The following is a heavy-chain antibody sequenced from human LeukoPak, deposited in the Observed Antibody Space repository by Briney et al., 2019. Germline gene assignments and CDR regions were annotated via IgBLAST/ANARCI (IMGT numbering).Heavy chain of an antibody. CDR3: AKDGLRYFDWFWIDDYYYMDV. CDR2: ISGSGGST. D-gene: IGHD3-9*01. Sequence: PGGSLRLSCAASGFTFSSYAMSWVRQAPGKGLERVSAISGSGGSTYYADSVKGRFTISRDNSKNTLYLQMNSLRAEDTAVYYCAKDGLRYFDWFWIDDYYYMDVWGKGTTVTISS. V-gene: IGHV3-23*01. CDR1: GFTFSSYA. J-gene: IGHJ6*03.